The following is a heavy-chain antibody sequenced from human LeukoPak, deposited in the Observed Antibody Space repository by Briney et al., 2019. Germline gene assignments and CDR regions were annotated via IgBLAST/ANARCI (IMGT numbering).Heavy chain of an antibody. CDR1: GFTFSSYG. Sequence: PGGSLRLSCAASGFTFSSYGMHWVRQAPGKGLEWVAVIWYDGTNKYYADSVKGRFTISRDNSKNTVYLQMNSLTADDTAVYYCAKTTVGYSSGRYPGWPADCWGQGTLVTVSS. J-gene: IGHJ4*02. V-gene: IGHV3-33*06. D-gene: IGHD6-19*01. CDR3: AKTTVGYSSGRYPGWPADC. CDR2: IWYDGTNK.